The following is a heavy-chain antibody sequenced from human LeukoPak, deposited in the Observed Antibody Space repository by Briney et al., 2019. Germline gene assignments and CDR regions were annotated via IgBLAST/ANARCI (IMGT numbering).Heavy chain of an antibody. CDR3: ARLRDVYNYYFDY. Sequence: SETLSLTCTVSGGSISKYYWSWIRQPPGKGLECIGYIFYSGSTNYNPSLKSRVTISLGTSKNQFSLKLSSVTAADTAVYYCARLRDVYNYYFDYWGQGTLVTVSS. CDR1: GGSISKYY. J-gene: IGHJ4*02. V-gene: IGHV4-59*08. D-gene: IGHD5-24*01. CDR2: IFYSGST.